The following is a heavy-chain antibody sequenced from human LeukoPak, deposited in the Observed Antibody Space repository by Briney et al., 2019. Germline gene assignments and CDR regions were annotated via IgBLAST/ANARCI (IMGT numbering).Heavy chain of an antibody. CDR3: ARGYCSSTSCPRGRAFDI. D-gene: IGHD2-2*01. V-gene: IGHV4-59*01. CDR1: GGSISSYY. J-gene: IGHJ3*02. CDR2: IYYSGST. Sequence: SETLSLTCTVSGGSISSYYWSWIRQPPGKGLEWIGYIYYSGSTNYNPSLKSRVTISVDTSKNQFSLKLSSVTAADTAVYYCARGYCSSTSCPRGRAFDIWGQGTTVTVSS.